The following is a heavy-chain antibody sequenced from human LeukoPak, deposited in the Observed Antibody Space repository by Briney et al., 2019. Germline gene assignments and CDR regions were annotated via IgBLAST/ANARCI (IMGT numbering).Heavy chain of an antibody. CDR1: GYTLTELS. D-gene: IGHD3-22*01. CDR3: ATANRFTRDSSGYYPDS. CDR2: FDPEDGEI. V-gene: IGHV1-24*01. J-gene: IGHJ4*02. Sequence: ASVKVSCKVSGYTLTELSTHWVRQAPGKGLEWMGGFDPEDGEIVYAQNFQGRVTMTEDTSTDTAYMELSSLRSEDTAIYYCATANRFTRDSSGYYPDSWGQGTQVTVSS.